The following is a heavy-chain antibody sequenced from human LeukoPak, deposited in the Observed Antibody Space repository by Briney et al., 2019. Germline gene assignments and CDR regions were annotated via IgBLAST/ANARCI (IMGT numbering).Heavy chain of an antibody. Sequence: GGSLRLSCAASGFTFSSYSMNWVRQAPGKGLEWVSSISSSSSYIYYADSVKGRFTISRDNAKNSLYLQMNSLRAEDTAVYYCARDGYPRELWFGELFPKEYGMDVWGQGTTVTASS. D-gene: IGHD3-10*01. CDR2: ISSSSSYI. J-gene: IGHJ6*02. V-gene: IGHV3-21*01. CDR1: GFTFSSYS. CDR3: ARDGYPRELWFGELFPKEYGMDV.